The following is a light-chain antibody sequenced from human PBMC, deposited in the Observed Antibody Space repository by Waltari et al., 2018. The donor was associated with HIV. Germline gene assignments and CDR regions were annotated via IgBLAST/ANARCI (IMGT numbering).Light chain of an antibody. J-gene: IGLJ2*01. V-gene: IGLV3-21*04. Sequence: SYVLTQPPSVSVAPGKTARITCGGNNIGTKSLHWYQQKPGPAPVLVIYYDSDRSSGIPERFSGSNSGNSATLTIIRVEAGDEADYYCQVWDPSGDHLIFGGGTKLTVL. CDR1: NIGTKS. CDR3: QVWDPSGDHLI. CDR2: YDS.